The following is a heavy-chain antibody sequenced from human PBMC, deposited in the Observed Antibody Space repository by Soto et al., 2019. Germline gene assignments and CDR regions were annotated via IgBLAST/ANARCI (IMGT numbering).Heavy chain of an antibody. Sequence: EVPLVESGGGLVQPGGSLRLSCAASGFTFSDHSMDWVRQAPGKGLEYVGRTRNKANNYTTEYAASVKGRFTISRDDSKNSLYLQMNSLKTEDTAVYYCARGSNRMVRGVTDAFDIWGQGTMVTVSS. D-gene: IGHD3-10*01. CDR1: GFTFSDHS. J-gene: IGHJ3*02. CDR2: TRNKANNYTT. CDR3: ARGSNRMVRGVTDAFDI. V-gene: IGHV3-72*01.